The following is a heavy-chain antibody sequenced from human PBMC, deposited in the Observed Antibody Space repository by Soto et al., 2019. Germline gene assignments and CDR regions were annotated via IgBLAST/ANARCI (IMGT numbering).Heavy chain of an antibody. V-gene: IGHV3-13*01. CDR2: IGTAGDT. D-gene: IGHD3-9*01. CDR3: ARVGPSYDILTGYGMDV. Sequence: PGGSLRLSCAASGFTFSSYDMHWVRQATGKGLEWVSAIGTAGDTYYPGSVKGRFTISRENAKNSLYLQMNSLRAEDTAVYYCARVGPSYDILTGYGMDVWGQGTTVTVSS. J-gene: IGHJ6*02. CDR1: GFTFSSYD.